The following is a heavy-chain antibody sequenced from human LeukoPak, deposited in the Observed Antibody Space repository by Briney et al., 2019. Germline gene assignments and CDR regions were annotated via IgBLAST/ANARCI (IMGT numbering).Heavy chain of an antibody. CDR3: ARDGEDYYGSGSYYSADNWFDP. Sequence: ASVKVSCKASGYTFTSYGISWVRQAPGQGLEWMGWISAYNGNTNYAQKLQGRVTMTTDTSTSTAYMELRSLRSDDTAVYHCARDGEDYYGSGSYYSADNWFDPWGQGTLVTVSS. D-gene: IGHD3-10*01. J-gene: IGHJ5*02. CDR2: ISAYNGNT. V-gene: IGHV1-18*01. CDR1: GYTFTSYG.